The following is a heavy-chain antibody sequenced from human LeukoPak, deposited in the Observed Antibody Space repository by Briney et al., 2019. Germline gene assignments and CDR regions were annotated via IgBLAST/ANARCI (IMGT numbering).Heavy chain of an antibody. Sequence: PSETLSLTCAVYGGSFSGYYWSWIRQPPGKGLEWIGEINHSGSTNYNPSLKSRVTISVDTSKNQFSLKLSSVTAADTAVYYCARGPLGSMIVVVYDYWGQGTLVTVSS. J-gene: IGHJ4*02. CDR1: GGSFSGYY. D-gene: IGHD3-22*01. V-gene: IGHV4-34*01. CDR2: INHSGST. CDR3: ARGPLGSMIVVVYDY.